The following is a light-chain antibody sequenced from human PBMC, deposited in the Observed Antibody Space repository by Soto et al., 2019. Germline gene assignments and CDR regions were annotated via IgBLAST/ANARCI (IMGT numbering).Light chain of an antibody. CDR2: AAS. CDR3: QQANSFPYT. V-gene: IGKV1D-12*01. CDR1: QGIASW. J-gene: IGKJ2*01. Sequence: DRQVSQSPASFSSXVGXTXXXXXXASQGIASWLAWYQQKGGKAPKLLIFAASSLQSGVPSRFSGSGSGTDFTLTINSLQPEDFATYYCQQANSFPYTFGQG.